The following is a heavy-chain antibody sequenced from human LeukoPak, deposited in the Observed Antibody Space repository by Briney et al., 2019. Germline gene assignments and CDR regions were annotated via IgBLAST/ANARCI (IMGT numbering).Heavy chain of an antibody. J-gene: IGHJ4*02. V-gene: IGHV4-39*07. Sequence: SETLSLTCTVSGGSISSSSYYWGWIRQPPGMGLEWIGNIYHSGSAYYNPSLKSRVTISVDTSKNQFSLRLSSVTAADTAVYYCARGVLYWGQGTLVTVSS. CDR1: GGSISSSSYY. CDR2: IYHSGSA. CDR3: ARGVLY.